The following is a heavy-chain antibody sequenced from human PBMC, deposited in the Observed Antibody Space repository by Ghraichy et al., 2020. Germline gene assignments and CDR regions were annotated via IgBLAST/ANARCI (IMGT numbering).Heavy chain of an antibody. V-gene: IGHV3-21*01. J-gene: IGHJ4*02. Sequence: GALRLSCAASGFIFSNYSMSWVRQAPGKGLEWVSFINTAGRTNYVDSVRGRFTISRDNAKNSLYLQMNSLRAEDTAVYYCARDASGWSRDYWGQGTLVTVSS. CDR2: INTAGRT. CDR1: GFIFSNYS. CDR3: ARDASGWSRDY. D-gene: IGHD6-19*01.